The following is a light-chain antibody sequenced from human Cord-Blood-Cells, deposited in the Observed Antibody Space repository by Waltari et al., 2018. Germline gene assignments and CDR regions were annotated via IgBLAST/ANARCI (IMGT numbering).Light chain of an antibody. V-gene: IGLV1-40*01. Sequence: QSVLTQPPSVSGAPGQRVTIPCTGSSSNIRAGYHVHWSQQLPGTAPKRLIYGNSNRPSGVPDRFSGSKSGTSASLAITGLQAEDEADYYCQSYDSSLSGSVFGGGTKLTVL. J-gene: IGLJ3*02. CDR1: SSNIRAGYH. CDR3: QSYDSSLSGSV. CDR2: GNS.